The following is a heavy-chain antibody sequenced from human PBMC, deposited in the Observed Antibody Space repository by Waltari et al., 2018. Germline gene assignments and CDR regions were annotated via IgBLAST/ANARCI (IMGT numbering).Heavy chain of an antibody. Sequence: QVQLQQWGAGLMKPSETLSLTRAVYGGSFSGYYWTWIRQPPGKGLEWIGEINDSGSTNYNSSLKTRVSISLDTSKNQFSLKLTSVTAADTALYYCARHGRIRAVALIDYWGQGTLVTVSS. CDR1: GGSFSGYY. V-gene: IGHV4-34*01. D-gene: IGHD2-15*01. J-gene: IGHJ4*02. CDR2: INDSGST. CDR3: ARHGRIRAVALIDY.